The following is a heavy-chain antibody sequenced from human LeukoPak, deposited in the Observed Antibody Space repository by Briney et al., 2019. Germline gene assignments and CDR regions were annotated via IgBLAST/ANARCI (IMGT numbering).Heavy chain of an antibody. V-gene: IGHV4-39*01. D-gene: IGHD3-22*01. J-gene: IGHJ4*02. Sequence: PSETLSLTCAVSGASISGSGYYLGWIRQPPGKGLEWIGNIYYTGSTYYNASLQSRVTISVDTSKNQFSLKLSSVTAADTAVYYCARHAPNREKYYYDSSPGGFDYWGQGTLVTVSS. CDR1: GASISGSGYY. CDR2: IYYTGST. CDR3: ARHAPNREKYYYDSSPGGFDY.